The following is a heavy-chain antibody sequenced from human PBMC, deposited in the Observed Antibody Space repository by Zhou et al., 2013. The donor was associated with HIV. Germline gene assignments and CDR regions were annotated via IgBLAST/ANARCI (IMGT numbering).Heavy chain of an antibody. D-gene: IGHD1-7*01. CDR3: ARGQFYIEGITGTTFPYMDV. CDR2: IIPIFGTA. Sequence: QVQLVQSGAEVKKPGSSVKVSCKASGGTFSSYAISWVRQAPGQGLEWMGGIIPIFGTANYAQKFQGRVTITTDESTSTAYMELSSLRSEDTAVYYCARGQFYIEGITGTTFPYMDVWGKGTTVTVSS. CDR1: GGTFSSYA. V-gene: IGHV1-69*05. J-gene: IGHJ6*03.